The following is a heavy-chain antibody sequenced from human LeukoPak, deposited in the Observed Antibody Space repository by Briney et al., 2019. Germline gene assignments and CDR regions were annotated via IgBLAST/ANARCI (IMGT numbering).Heavy chain of an antibody. D-gene: IGHD3-22*01. CDR3: TRDLNHDSSG. V-gene: IGHV3-7*01. CDR2: IATDGWEK. CDR1: GFRFSDYW. J-gene: IGHJ4*02. Sequence: PGGSLRLSCAASGFRFSDYWMTWVRQAPGKGLECVANIATDGWEKYYPDSVKGRFTISRDNANTLLYLQMNRMRVEATAVYYCTRDLNHDSSGWGQGTLVTVS.